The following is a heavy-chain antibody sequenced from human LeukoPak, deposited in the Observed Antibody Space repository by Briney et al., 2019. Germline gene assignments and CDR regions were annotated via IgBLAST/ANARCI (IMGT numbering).Heavy chain of an antibody. CDR1: GYTFSDFY. V-gene: IGHV1-2*02. D-gene: IGHD3-10*02. CDR2: INPKTGGI. J-gene: IGHJ5*02. CDR3: AREWGPNYVQGWFDP. Sequence: EASVKVSCKTSGYTFSDFYIHWVRQAPGQGLEWMGWINPKTGGITYSQKFKGRVTMTRDTSLNTAHMEVTGLTFGDTAVYYCAREWGPNYVQGWFDPWGQGTLVSVSS.